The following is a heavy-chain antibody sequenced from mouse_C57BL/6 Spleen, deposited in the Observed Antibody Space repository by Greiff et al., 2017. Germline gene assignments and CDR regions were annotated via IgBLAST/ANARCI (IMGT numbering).Heavy chain of an antibody. V-gene: IGHV1-69*01. CDR3: ARSSLYGINAMDY. Sequence: QVQLQQPGAELVMPGASVKLSCKASGYTFTSYWMHWVKQRPGQGLEWIGEIDPSDSYTNYNQKFKGKSTLTVDKSSSTAYMQLSSLTSEDSAVYYCARSSLYGINAMDYWGQGTSVTVSS. J-gene: IGHJ4*01. CDR1: GYTFTSYW. CDR2: IDPSDSYT. D-gene: IGHD2-1*01.